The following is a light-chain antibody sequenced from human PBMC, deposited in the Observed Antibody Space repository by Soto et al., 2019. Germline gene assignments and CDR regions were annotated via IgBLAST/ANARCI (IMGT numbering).Light chain of an antibody. CDR3: AAWDDSLSGPPWV. Sequence: QPVLTQPPSASGPPGQRVTISCSGRSSNIGSNYVYWYKQLPGTAPKLLIYRNNQRPSGVPDRFPGSKSGTSASLAISGLRSEDEADYYCAAWDDSLSGPPWVFGGGTQLTVL. CDR1: SSNIGSNY. CDR2: RNN. V-gene: IGLV1-47*01. J-gene: IGLJ3*02.